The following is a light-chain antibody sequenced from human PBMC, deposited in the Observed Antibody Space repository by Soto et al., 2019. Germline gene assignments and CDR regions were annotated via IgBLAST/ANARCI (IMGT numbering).Light chain of an antibody. CDR2: GAS. CDR3: QRHGGSPLYS. J-gene: IGKJ2*01. V-gene: IGKV3-20*01. CDR1: QSIGS. Sequence: EIVLTQSPGTLSLSPGERATLSCRASQSIGSLAWYQQKPGQAPRLLIFGASSRAASIPDRFSGSGSGTDFTLTVDRMEPEDFAVYYCQRHGGSPLYSFGQGTKLEIK.